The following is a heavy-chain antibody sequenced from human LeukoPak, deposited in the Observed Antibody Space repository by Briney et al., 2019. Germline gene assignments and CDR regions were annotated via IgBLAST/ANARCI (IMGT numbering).Heavy chain of an antibody. D-gene: IGHD3-3*01. CDR3: ARNPQITIFGVVTPGAFDI. CDR1: GGSISSSSYY. CDR2: IYYSGST. Sequence: SETLSLTCTVSGGSISSSSYYWGWIRQPPGKGLEWIGSIYYSGSTYYNPSLKSRVTISVDTSKNQFSLKLSSVTAADTVVYYCARNPQITIFGVVTPGAFDIWGQGTMVTVSS. V-gene: IGHV4-39*01. J-gene: IGHJ3*02.